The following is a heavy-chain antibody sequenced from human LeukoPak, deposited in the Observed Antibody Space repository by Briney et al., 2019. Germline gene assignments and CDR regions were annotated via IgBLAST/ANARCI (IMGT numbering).Heavy chain of an antibody. V-gene: IGHV3-30*18. Sequence: GGSLRLSCAASGFTFSNFGMHWVRQSPDKGLESVAVVSYDGNSKFYADSVKGRFTISRDNSKNSLYLQMNSLRTEDTALYYCAKPTLDWGVDHYGMDVWGQGTTVTVSS. CDR2: VSYDGNSK. CDR1: GFTFSNFG. CDR3: AKPTLDWGVDHYGMDV. J-gene: IGHJ6*02. D-gene: IGHD3/OR15-3a*01.